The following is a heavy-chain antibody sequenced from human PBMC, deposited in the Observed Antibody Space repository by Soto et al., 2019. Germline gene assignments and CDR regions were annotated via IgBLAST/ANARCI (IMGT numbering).Heavy chain of an antibody. CDR2: ITDTGGDT. CDR1: AITPGSRS. J-gene: IGHJ4*02. Sequence: PGRSLRLSWVPSAITPGSRSMGWVRQAPEGGLEWGSTITDTGGDTKYAASVRGRFTMSRHNSKKTRLLQMNSLRVEASALYLFARGSTDSYPGSRIFDFWGRGTLVTVSS. CDR3: ARGSTDSYPGSRIFDF. D-gene: IGHD3-10*01. V-gene: IGHV3-23*01.